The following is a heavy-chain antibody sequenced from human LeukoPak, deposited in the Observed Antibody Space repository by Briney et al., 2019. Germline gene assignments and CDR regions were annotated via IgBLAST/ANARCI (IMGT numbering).Heavy chain of an antibody. CDR2: ISAYNGNT. CDR1: GYTFTSYG. Sequence: ASVKVSCKASGYTFTSYGISWVRQAPGQGLEWMGWISAYNGNTNYAQKLQGRVTMTTDTSTSTAYMELRSLRSDDTAVYYCARDSTQFYGSSGYYSPDAFDIWGQGTMVTVSS. V-gene: IGHV1-18*01. CDR3: ARDSTQFYGSSGYYSPDAFDI. J-gene: IGHJ3*02. D-gene: IGHD3-22*01.